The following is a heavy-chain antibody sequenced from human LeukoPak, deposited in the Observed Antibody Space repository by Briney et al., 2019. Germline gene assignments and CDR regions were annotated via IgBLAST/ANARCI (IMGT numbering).Heavy chain of an antibody. Sequence: ASVKVSCKASGYTFTSYGISWVRQAPGQGLEWMGWISAYNSNTNYAQKLQGRVTMTTDTSTSTAYMELRSLRSDDTAVYYCARGSLPYCGGDCYSSFDYWGQGTLVTVSS. J-gene: IGHJ4*02. CDR2: ISAYNSNT. CDR3: ARGSLPYCGGDCYSSFDY. V-gene: IGHV1-18*01. D-gene: IGHD2-21*01. CDR1: GYTFTSYG.